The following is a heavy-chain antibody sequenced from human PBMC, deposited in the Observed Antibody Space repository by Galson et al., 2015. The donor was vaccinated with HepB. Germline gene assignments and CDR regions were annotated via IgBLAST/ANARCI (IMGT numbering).Heavy chain of an antibody. J-gene: IGHJ3*02. D-gene: IGHD2-2*02. V-gene: IGHV1-18*01. CDR1: GYTFTSYG. CDR2: ISAYNGNT. CDR3: ARSSGYCSSTSCYTDAFDI. Sequence: SVKVSCKASGYTFTSYGISWVRQAPGQGLEWMGWISAYNGNTNYAQKLQGRVTMTTDTSTSTAYMELRSLRSDDTAVYYCARSSGYCSSTSCYTDAFDIWGQGTMVTVS.